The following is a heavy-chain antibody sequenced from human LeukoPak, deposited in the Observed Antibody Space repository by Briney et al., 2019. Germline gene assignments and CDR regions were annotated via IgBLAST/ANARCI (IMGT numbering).Heavy chain of an antibody. J-gene: IGHJ3*02. Sequence: GASVKVSCTASGYTFTSYYMLWGRQAPGQGLEWMGIINLSGGSTSYAQKFQGRVTMTRDMSTSTVYMELSSLRSEDTAVYYCAREAEGIAATGAFDIWGQGTMVTVSS. D-gene: IGHD6-13*01. CDR3: AREAEGIAATGAFDI. CDR2: INLSGGST. CDR1: GYTFTSYY. V-gene: IGHV1-46*01.